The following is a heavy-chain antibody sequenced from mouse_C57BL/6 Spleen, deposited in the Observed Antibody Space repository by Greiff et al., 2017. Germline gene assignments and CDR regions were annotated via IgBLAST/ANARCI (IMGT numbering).Heavy chain of an antibody. CDR2: INPNNGGT. CDR3: ARGPAWFAY. V-gene: IGHV1-22*01. J-gene: IGHJ3*01. Sequence: EVQGVESGPELVKPGASVKMSCKASGYTFTDYNMHWVKQSHGKSLEWIGYINPNNGGTSYNQKFKGKATLTVNKSSSTAYMELRSLTSEDSAVYYCARGPAWFAYWGQGTLVTVSA. CDR1: GYTFTDYN.